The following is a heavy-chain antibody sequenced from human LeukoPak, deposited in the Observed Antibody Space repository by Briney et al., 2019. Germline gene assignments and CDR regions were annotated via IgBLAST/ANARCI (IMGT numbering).Heavy chain of an antibody. Sequence: ASVKVSCKASGYTFTSYAMHWVRQAPGQRLEGMGWINAGDGNTKYSQKFQGRVTITRDTSASTAYMELSSLRSEDTAVYYCASVGSSWYGAFDIWGQGTMVTVSS. CDR2: INAGDGNT. CDR3: ASVGSSWYGAFDI. CDR1: GYTFTSYA. D-gene: IGHD6-13*01. J-gene: IGHJ3*02. V-gene: IGHV1-3*01.